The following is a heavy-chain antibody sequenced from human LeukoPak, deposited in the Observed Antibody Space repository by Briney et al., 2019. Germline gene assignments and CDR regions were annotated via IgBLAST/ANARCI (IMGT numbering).Heavy chain of an antibody. J-gene: IGHJ3*01. CDR3: ARTYGDYDGAFDV. CDR1: GGSISSSTYY. V-gene: IGHV4-39*01. D-gene: IGHD4-17*01. Sequence: PSETLSLTCTVSGGSISSSTYYWGWIRPPPGKGLEWIGSIYYSGSTYNNPSLKSRVTIFVDTSKNQFSLKLSSVTATDTAVYYCARTYGDYDGAFDVWGQGTMVTVSS. CDR2: IYYSGST.